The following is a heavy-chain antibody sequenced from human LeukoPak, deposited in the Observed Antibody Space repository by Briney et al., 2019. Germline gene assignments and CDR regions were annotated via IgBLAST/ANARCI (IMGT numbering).Heavy chain of an antibody. CDR1: GYTFTSYH. Sequence: ASVKVSCKASGYTFTSYHMHWVRQAPGQGLEWMGIINPSGGSTSYAQKFQGRVTMTRDTSTSTVYMELSSLRSEDTAVYYCANSDGYSSGWYDSYYYYGMDVWGQGTTVTVSS. CDR3: ANSDGYSSGWYDSYYYYGMDV. D-gene: IGHD6-19*01. V-gene: IGHV1-46*03. CDR2: INPSGGST. J-gene: IGHJ6*02.